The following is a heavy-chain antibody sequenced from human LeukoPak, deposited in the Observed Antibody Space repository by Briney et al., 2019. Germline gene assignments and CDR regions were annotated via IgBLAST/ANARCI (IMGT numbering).Heavy chain of an antibody. Sequence: GESLKISCKTFGYSFTTYWIGWVRQMPGKGLEWMGIIWPGDSDTRYSPSFQGQVTISADKSINTAYSQWSSLKASDTAMYYCARHNGYNFDNWFDPWGQGTLVTVSS. V-gene: IGHV5-51*01. J-gene: IGHJ5*02. CDR3: ARHNGYNFDNWFDP. CDR2: IWPGDSDT. CDR1: GYSFTTYW. D-gene: IGHD5-24*01.